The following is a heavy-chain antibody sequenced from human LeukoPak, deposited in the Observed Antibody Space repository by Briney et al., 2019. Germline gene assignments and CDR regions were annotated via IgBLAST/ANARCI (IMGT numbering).Heavy chain of an antibody. Sequence: PGGSLRLSCAASGFAVSSNYMNWVRRAPGKGLKWVSIIYSGGGTYYANSVRGRFTISRDNSKNTLYLQMNSLRDEDTAVYYCARGGYYYDSSGYYHDAFDIWGQGTMVTVSS. CDR2: IYSGGGT. CDR1: GFAVSSNY. J-gene: IGHJ3*02. D-gene: IGHD3-22*01. CDR3: ARGGYYYDSSGYYHDAFDI. V-gene: IGHV3-53*01.